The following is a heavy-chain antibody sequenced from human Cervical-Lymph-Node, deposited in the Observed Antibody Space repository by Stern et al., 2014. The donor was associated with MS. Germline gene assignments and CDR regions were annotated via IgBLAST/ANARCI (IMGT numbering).Heavy chain of an antibody. CDR1: GFTFSSHW. V-gene: IGHV3-74*02. J-gene: IGHJ4*02. Sequence: EVQLLQSGGVLVQPGGSLRLSCAASGFTFSSHWMHWVRQTPGKGLMWVSRINLDGSITTYADSVKGRFTISRDSAKSTLYLQMDSLRADDTAVYYCVRGRREVAGIDYWGQGTLVTVSS. CDR2: INLDGSIT. CDR3: VRGRREVAGIDY. D-gene: IGHD6-19*01.